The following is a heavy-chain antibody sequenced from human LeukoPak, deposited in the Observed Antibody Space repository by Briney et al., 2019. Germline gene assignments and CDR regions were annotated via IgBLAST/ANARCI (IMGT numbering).Heavy chain of an antibody. CDR3: ARLQTTVTTRFLDV. CDR2: IYYSGST. CDR1: GGSISSYY. J-gene: IGHJ6*04. D-gene: IGHD4-17*01. Sequence: PSETLSLTCTVSGGSISSYYWSWIRQPPGKGLEWIGYIYYSGSTNYNPSLKSRVTISVDTSKNQFSLKLSSVTAADTAVYYCARLQTTVTTRFLDVWGKGTTVTVSS. V-gene: IGHV4-59*01.